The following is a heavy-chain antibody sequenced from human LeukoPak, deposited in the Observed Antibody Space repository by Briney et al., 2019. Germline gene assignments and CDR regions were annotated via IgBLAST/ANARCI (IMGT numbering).Heavy chain of an antibody. J-gene: IGHJ3*02. V-gene: IGHV4-34*01. CDR2: INHRGST. D-gene: IGHD3-10*01. CDR3: ARELAGRSGAPRDAFDI. Sequence: SETLSLTCAVYGGSFSGYYWSWIRQPPGKGLEWIGEINHRGSTNYNPSLKSRVTISVDTSKNQFSLKLSSVTAADTAVYYCARELAGRSGAPRDAFDIWGQGTMVTVSS. CDR1: GGSFSGYY.